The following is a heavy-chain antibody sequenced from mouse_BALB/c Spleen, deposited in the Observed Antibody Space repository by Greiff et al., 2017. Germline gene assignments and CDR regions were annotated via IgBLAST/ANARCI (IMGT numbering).Heavy chain of an antibody. V-gene: IGHV1-7*01. D-gene: IGHD1-1*02. CDR3: ARIAGDYFDY. CDR2: INPSTGYT. Sequence: QVQLQQSGAELAKPGASVKMSCKASGYTFTSYWMHWVKQRPGQGLEWIGYINPSTGYTEYNQKFKDKATLTADKSSSTAYMQLSSLTSEDSAVYYCARIAGDYFDYWGQGTTLTVSS. CDR1: GYTFTSYW. J-gene: IGHJ2*01.